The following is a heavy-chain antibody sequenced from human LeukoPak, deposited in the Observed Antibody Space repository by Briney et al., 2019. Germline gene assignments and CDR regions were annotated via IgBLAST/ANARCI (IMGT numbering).Heavy chain of an antibody. J-gene: IGHJ6*02. V-gene: IGHV4-34*01. Sequence: SETLSPTCSVDGVSLRGYNWNWIRLSPGKGLEWIGEINYSGSITYTNPSLQSRVTISVDTSKNHFSLKLSSVTVADTAIYYCARSGLTGMRQYARKNDYYYGMEVWGQGATVIVSS. D-gene: IGHD1-1*01. CDR1: GVSLRGYN. CDR3: ARSGLTGMRQYARKNDYYYGMEV. CDR2: INYSGSIT.